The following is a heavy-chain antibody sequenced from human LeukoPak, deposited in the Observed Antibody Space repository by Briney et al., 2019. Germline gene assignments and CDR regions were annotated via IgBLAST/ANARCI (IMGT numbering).Heavy chain of an antibody. CDR3: ARAMIVVVLDERDAFDI. Sequence: ASVKVSCKASGYTSTSYGISWVRQAPGQGLEWMGWISAYNGNTNYAQKLQGRVTMTTDTSTSTAYMELRSLRSDDTAVYYCARAMIVVVLDERDAFDIWGQGTMVTVSS. V-gene: IGHV1-18*01. CDR1: GYTSTSYG. CDR2: ISAYNGNT. J-gene: IGHJ3*02. D-gene: IGHD3-22*01.